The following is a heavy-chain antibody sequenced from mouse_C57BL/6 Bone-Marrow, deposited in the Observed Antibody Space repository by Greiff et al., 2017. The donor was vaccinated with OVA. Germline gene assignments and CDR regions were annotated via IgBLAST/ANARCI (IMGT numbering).Heavy chain of an antibody. CDR1: GYSITSGYY. V-gene: IGHV3-6*01. CDR2: ISYDGSN. Sequence: EVHLVESGPGLVKPSQSLSLTCSVTGYSITSGYYWNWIRQFPGNKLEWMGYISYDGSNNYNPSLKNRISITRDTSKNQFFLKLNSVTTEDTATYYCARDSPYGSTWFAYWGQGTLVTVSA. D-gene: IGHD1-1*01. J-gene: IGHJ3*01. CDR3: ARDSPYGSTWFAY.